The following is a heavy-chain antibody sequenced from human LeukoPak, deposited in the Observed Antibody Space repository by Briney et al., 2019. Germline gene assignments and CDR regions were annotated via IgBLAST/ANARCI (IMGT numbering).Heavy chain of an antibody. J-gene: IGHJ4*02. D-gene: IGHD6-13*01. CDR2: MNPDSGNT. V-gene: IGHV1-8*01. CDR1: GHTFTSYD. CDR3: ARRIAAAGVGIVY. Sequence: ASVKVSCKASGHTFTSYDINWVRQATGQGLEWMGWMNPDSGNTGYAQKFQGRVTMTRNPSISTAYMELSSLTSEDTAVYYCARRIAAAGVGIVYWGQGALVTVSS.